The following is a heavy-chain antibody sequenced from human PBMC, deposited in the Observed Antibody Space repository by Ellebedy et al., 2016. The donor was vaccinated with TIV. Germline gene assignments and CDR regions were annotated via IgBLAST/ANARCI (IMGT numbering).Heavy chain of an antibody. D-gene: IGHD6-19*01. Sequence: GGSLRLSCAASGFTFSNAWMSWVRQAPGKGLEWVSVITGSGAYIYDADSVKGRFAISRDNSKNTLYLQMNSLRAEDTAVYYCASTYSSGWYVYWGQGTLVTVSS. CDR2: ITGSGAYI. CDR1: GFTFSNAW. V-gene: IGHV3-23*01. CDR3: ASTYSSGWYVY. J-gene: IGHJ4*02.